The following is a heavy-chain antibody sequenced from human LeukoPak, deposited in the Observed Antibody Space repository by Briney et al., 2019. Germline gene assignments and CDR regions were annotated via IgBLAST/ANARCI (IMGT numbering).Heavy chain of an antibody. D-gene: IGHD5-18*01. CDR3: ARDIVMVTYWFGP. CDR1: GYTFTGYY. Sequence: ASVTVSCKASGYTFTGYYMHWVRQAPGQGLEWMGWINPNSGGTNYAQKFQGRVTMTRDTSISTAYMELSRLRSDDTAVYYCARDIVMVTYWFGPWGQGTLVTVSS. J-gene: IGHJ5*02. V-gene: IGHV1-2*02. CDR2: INPNSGGT.